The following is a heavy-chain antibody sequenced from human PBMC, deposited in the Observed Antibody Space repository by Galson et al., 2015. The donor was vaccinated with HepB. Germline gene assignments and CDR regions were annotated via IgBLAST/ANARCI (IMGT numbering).Heavy chain of an antibody. CDR3: ARAALDCGGDCYSILNWYFDL. V-gene: IGHV5-10-1*01. J-gene: IGHJ2*01. CDR1: GYSFTSYW. CDR2: IDPSDSYT. Sequence: QSGAEVKKPGESLRISCKGSGYSFTSYWISWVRQMPGKGLEWMGRIDPSDSYTNYSPSFQGHVTISADKSISTAYLQWSSLKASDTAMYYCARAALDCGGDCYSILNWYFDLWGRGTLVTVSS. D-gene: IGHD2-21*02.